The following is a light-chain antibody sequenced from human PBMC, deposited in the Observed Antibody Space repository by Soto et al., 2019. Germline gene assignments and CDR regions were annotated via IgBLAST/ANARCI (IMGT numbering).Light chain of an antibody. V-gene: IGKV3-20*01. CDR1: QSVSSSY. Sequence: EIVLTQSPGTLSLSPGERATLSCRASQSVSSSYLAWYQHKPGQPPRLLIYGASSRATGIPDSFSGSGSGTDFTLTISRLEPEDFAVYYCQQYGSSIFTFGPGTKVDIK. J-gene: IGKJ3*01. CDR2: GAS. CDR3: QQYGSSIFT.